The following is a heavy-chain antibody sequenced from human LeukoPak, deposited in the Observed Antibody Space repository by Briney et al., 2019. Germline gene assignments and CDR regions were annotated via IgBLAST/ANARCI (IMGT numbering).Heavy chain of an antibody. V-gene: IGHV1-2*02. CDR2: IQPNRGGT. CDR3: ATRLGSSFYYFDY. D-gene: IGHD6-6*01. J-gene: IGHJ4*02. Sequence: ASVKVSCKASGYTFTGYQIHWVRQAPGQGLEWMAWIQPNRGGTRYAQKFQGRVTVTRDTSITTVYMELTGLTSDDTAVYYCATRLGSSFYYFDYWGQGTLVIVSS. CDR1: GYTFTGYQ.